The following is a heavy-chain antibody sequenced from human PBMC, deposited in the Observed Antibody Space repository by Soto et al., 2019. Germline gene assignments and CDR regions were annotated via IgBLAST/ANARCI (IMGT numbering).Heavy chain of an antibody. CDR2: ITSKAYGGTS. D-gene: IGHD5-12*01. CDR3: SRLGMATRPEQPFDI. J-gene: IGHJ3*02. V-gene: IGHV3-49*05. CDR1: GIAFGDNA. Sequence: EVQLVESGGGLVKPGRSLRLSCTASGIAFGDNAMTWFRQAPGMGLEWVGFITSKAYGGTSHYAAYVKGRFTISRDDSKSIAYLQMSSLRTEDTAVYYCSRLGMATRPEQPFDIWGRGTMVTVSS.